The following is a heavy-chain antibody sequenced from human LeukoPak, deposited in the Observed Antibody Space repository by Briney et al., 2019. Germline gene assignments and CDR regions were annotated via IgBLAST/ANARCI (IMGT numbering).Heavy chain of an antibody. D-gene: IGHD6-13*01. CDR2: MNPNSGNT. J-gene: IGHJ5*02. V-gene: IGHV1-8*01. CDR1: GYTFTSYD. CDR3: ARSKIAAGTFDT. Sequence: ASVKVSCKASGYTFTSYDINWVRQATGQGLEWMGWMNPNSGNTGYAQKFQGRVTMTRNTSISTAYMELSSLRSEDAAVYYCARSKIAAGTFDTWGQGTLVTVSS.